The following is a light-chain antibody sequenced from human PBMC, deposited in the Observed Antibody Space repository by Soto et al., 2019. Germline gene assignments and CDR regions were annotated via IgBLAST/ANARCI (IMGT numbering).Light chain of an antibody. V-gene: IGKV3-11*01. CDR1: QSVSNY. J-gene: IGKJ5*01. CDR3: QQRSNWPPT. Sequence: TQSPSSLSASVGDRVTITCRASQSVSNYLAWYQQKPGQAPRLLIYDASNRATGIPARFSGSGSGTDFTLTISSLEPEDFAVYYCQQRSNWPPTFGQGTRLEIK. CDR2: DAS.